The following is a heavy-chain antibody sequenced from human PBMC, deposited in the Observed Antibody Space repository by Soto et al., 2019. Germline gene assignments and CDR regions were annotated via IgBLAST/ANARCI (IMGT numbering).Heavy chain of an antibody. J-gene: IGHJ4*02. Sequence: EVQLVESGGTLVQPGGSLRLSCAASGFTFSNHWMTWVRQAPGKGLEWVARISEDGTEKHYGDSVRGRFTVSRDNAENSLYLQMTRVSDEDTATYKCARIGREFGGSRYWGQGTLVTVSS. CDR2: ISEDGTEK. CDR1: GFTFSNHW. D-gene: IGHD3-10*01. CDR3: ARIGREFGGSRY. V-gene: IGHV3-7*01.